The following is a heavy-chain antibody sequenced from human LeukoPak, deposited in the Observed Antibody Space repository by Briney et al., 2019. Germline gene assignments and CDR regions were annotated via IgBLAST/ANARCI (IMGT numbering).Heavy chain of an antibody. CDR2: IYFSGTT. CDR3: ARDYGPFGV. CDR1: GASITTYY. D-gene: IGHD3-10*01. J-gene: IGHJ6*02. V-gene: IGHV4-59*01. Sequence: SETLSLTCTVSGASITTYYWSWIRQPPGKGLEWIGYIYFSGTTNYNPSLKSRVTISLDASNKQFSLRLDSVTAADTAVYYCARDYGPFGVWGQGTTVTVSS.